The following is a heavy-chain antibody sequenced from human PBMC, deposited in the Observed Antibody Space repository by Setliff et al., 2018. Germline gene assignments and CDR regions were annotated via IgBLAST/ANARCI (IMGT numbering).Heavy chain of an antibody. CDR1: GYNFNGYY. D-gene: IGHD5-18*01. CDR3: ARFSGHNYGSFDS. Sequence: ASVKVSCKASGYNFNGYYLHWVRQAPGQGLEWVGWIDPKSGRTKYAAKFQGRVTMTRDTSISTAYMELSSLRSDDTAVYYCARFSGHNYGSFDSWGQGTLVTVSS. V-gene: IGHV1-2*02. CDR2: IDPKSGRT. J-gene: IGHJ4*02.